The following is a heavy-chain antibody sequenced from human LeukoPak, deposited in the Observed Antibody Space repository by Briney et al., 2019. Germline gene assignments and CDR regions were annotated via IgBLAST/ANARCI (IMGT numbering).Heavy chain of an antibody. J-gene: IGHJ4*02. Sequence: SGPTLVKPTQTLTLTCTFSGFSLSISGVGVGWIRQPPGKALEWLALIYWDDDKRYSSSLKSRLTITKDTSKNQVVLTMTNMDPVDTATYYCAHRLSNGDYFHYYFDYWGQGTLVTVSS. D-gene: IGHD4-17*01. V-gene: IGHV2-5*02. CDR1: GFSLSISGVG. CDR3: AHRLSNGDYFHYYFDY. CDR2: IYWDDDK.